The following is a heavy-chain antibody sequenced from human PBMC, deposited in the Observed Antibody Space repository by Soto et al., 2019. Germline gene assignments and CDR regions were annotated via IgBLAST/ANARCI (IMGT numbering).Heavy chain of an antibody. V-gene: IGHV4-59*01. CDR3: ARVRAAAGNGWLDL. D-gene: IGHD6-13*01. CDR2: IYYSGST. Sequence: WETLSLTCAVSGGSISIYYWSWIRQPPGKGLEWIGYIYYSGSTNYNPSLKSRVTISVDTSKNQFSLKLSSVTAADTAVYYCARVRAAAGNGWLDLRGQGTLVTVYS. J-gene: IGHJ5*02. CDR1: GGSISIYY.